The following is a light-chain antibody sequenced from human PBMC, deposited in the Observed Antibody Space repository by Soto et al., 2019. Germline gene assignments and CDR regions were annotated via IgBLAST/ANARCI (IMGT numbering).Light chain of an antibody. CDR3: QSYDTRLTAWI. J-gene: IGLJ2*01. CDR2: GTT. CDR1: GSNIGAGYD. Sequence: QSVLTQPPSVSGAPGQRVTITCSGSGSNIGAGYDVHWYQHVPGMPPRLLIFGTTNRPSIVPDRFSGSKSGTSASLAITGIQAEDEADYYCQSYDTRLTAWIFGAGTKVTVL. V-gene: IGLV1-40*01.